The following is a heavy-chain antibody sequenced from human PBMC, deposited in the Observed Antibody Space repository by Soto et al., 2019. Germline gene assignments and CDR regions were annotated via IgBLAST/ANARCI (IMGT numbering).Heavy chain of an antibody. CDR1: GFTFGSYA. J-gene: IGHJ4*02. V-gene: IGHV3-23*01. Sequence: EVQLMESGGGLVQPGGSLGLSCAASGFTFGSYAMSWVRQPPGKGLEWVSSISGSSTNTYYADSVKGRFTVSRDDSKSTLYLQMNSLRDEDTAIYYCAKRSSYSIGWYFDYWGQGTLVTVSS. CDR2: ISGSSTNT. CDR3: AKRSSYSIGWYFDY. D-gene: IGHD6-19*01.